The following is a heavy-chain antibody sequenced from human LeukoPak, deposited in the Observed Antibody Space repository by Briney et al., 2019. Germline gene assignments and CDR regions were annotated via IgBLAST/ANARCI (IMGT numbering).Heavy chain of an antibody. CDR3: ARDTDYGGSSFEY. V-gene: IGHV1-18*01. D-gene: IGHD4-23*01. CDR2: ISGYNGKT. Sequence: ASVKVSCKASGYTFSDYGLIWVRQAPGQGLEWMGWISGYNGKTKYAQKLQGRVTMTTDTSTNTVYMELRRLRSDDTAVYFCARDTDYGGSSFEYWGQGTLVTVSS. CDR1: GYTFSDYG. J-gene: IGHJ4*02.